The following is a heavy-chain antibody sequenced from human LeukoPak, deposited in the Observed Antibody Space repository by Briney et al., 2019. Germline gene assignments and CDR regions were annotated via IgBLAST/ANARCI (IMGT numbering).Heavy chain of an antibody. D-gene: IGHD4-17*01. CDR1: GFTFSSYS. CDR3: ARATASRFDY. J-gene: IGHJ4*02. V-gene: IGHV3-53*01. Sequence: GGSLRLSCAASGFTFSSYSMNWVRQAPGKGLEWVSVIYSGGSTYYADSVKGRFTISRDNSKNTLYLQMNSPRAEDTAVYYCARATASRFDYWGQGTLVTVSS. CDR2: IYSGGST.